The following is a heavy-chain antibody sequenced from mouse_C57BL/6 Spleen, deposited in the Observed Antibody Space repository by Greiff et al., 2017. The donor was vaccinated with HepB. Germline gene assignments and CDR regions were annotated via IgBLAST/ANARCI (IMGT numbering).Heavy chain of an antibody. CDR1: GYTFTGYW. V-gene: IGHV1-9*01. D-gene: IGHD3-3*01. CDR2: ILPGSGNT. CDR3: ARRGDRRTMDY. J-gene: IGHJ4*01. Sequence: VQLQESGAELMKPGASVKLSCKATGYTFTGYWIEWIKQRPGHGLEWIGEILPGSGNTNYNEKFKGKATFTADTSSNTAYMQLSSLTTEDSAIYYCARRGDRRTMDYWGQGTSVTVSS.